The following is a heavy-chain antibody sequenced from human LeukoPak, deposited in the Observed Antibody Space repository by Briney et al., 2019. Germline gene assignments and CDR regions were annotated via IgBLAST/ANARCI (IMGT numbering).Heavy chain of an antibody. CDR2: INPNIGAT. CDR1: GYTFTVYY. CDR3: ARDRVGSGWPRPYYFER. J-gene: IGHJ4*02. V-gene: IGHV1-2*04. D-gene: IGHD6-19*01. Sequence: ASVTVSFTPSGYTFTVYYLHWVRQAPGQAQEWMGWINPNIGATMYAEKFQGWVTMTRDTSINTAYMELSSLRPDDTALYYCARDRVGSGWPRPYYFERWGQGTLVTVSS.